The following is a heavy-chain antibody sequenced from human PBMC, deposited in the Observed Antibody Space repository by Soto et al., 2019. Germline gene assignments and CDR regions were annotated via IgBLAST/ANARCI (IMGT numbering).Heavy chain of an antibody. J-gene: IGHJ4*02. Sequence: QVQLVESGGGVVQPGGSLRLSCAASGFTFSGYGVHWVRQAPGKGLEWVAAIWHDGRDTHYADSVKGRFTISRDNSKDTLDLQMNSLGIEDTAVYYCGKDRVSEHNSGWPQGHWGQGTLVIVSS. D-gene: IGHD6-19*01. CDR2: IWHDGRDT. CDR3: GKDRVSEHNSGWPQGH. V-gene: IGHV3-30*02. CDR1: GFTFSGYG.